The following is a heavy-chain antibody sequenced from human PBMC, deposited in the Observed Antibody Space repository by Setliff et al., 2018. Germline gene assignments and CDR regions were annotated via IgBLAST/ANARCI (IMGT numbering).Heavy chain of an antibody. J-gene: IGHJ3*02. CDR2: AFHLSTWNH. Sequence: PSQTLSLTCAISGDSVSTNGVAWNWIRQSPSRGLEWLGRAFHLSTWNHQYALSVKNRITINPDTSKNQFSLQLKYVIPDDTAVYYCARRWNFGPYGSGIHDGFDMWGQGTMVTVSS. CDR3: ARRWNFGPYGSGIHDGFDM. CDR1: GDSVSTNGVA. D-gene: IGHD3-10*01. V-gene: IGHV6-1*01.